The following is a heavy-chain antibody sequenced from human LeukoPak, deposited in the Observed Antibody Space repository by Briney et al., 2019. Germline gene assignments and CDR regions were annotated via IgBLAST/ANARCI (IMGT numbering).Heavy chain of an antibody. CDR1: GGSFSGYY. CDR3: ARGSEMATIRGPMLDY. J-gene: IGHJ4*02. CDR2: INHSGST. V-gene: IGHV4-34*01. D-gene: IGHD5-12*01. Sequence: PSETLSLTCAVYGGSFSGYYWSWIRQPPGKGLEWIGEINHSGSTNYNPSLKRRVTISVDTSKNQLCLKLSSVSAADTAVYYCARGSEMATIRGPMLDYWGQGTLVTVSS.